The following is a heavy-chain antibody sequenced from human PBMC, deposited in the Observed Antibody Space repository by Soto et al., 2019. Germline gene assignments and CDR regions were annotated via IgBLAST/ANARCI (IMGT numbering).Heavy chain of an antibody. V-gene: IGHV4-4*07. Sequence: NPSETLSLTCTVSGASMNRYHWSWIRQPAGKGLEWIGHIHSSGSTNYNPSLKSRVTMSVDTSKNQFSLRLMSLTAADTAVYYCARDQGVAAAGITWFDPWGQGSLVTVS. CDR2: IHSSGST. CDR1: GASMNRYH. J-gene: IGHJ5*02. D-gene: IGHD6-13*01. CDR3: ARDQGVAAAGITWFDP.